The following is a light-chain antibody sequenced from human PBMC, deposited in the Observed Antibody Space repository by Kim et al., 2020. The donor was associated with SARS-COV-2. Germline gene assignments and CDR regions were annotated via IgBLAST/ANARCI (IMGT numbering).Light chain of an antibody. CDR2: DAS. CDR1: QSISSN. J-gene: IGKJ4*01. CDR3: QKCTNWPLT. V-gene: IGKV3-11*01. Sequence: LYPGERATLSGRASQSISSNLAWYKQKPGQAPRLLIDDASDRASGIPARFSGSGSGTDFTLTISSRENEDFAVYYCQKCTNWPLTFGGGTKVDIK.